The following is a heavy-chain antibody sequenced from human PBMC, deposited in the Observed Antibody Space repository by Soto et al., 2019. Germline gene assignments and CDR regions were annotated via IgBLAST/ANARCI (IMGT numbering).Heavy chain of an antibody. CDR3: ARDSTGGMDV. Sequence: QVQLQESGPGLVKPSETLSLTCTVSGGSVSSGSYYWSWIRQPPGKGLEWIGYIYYSGSTNYNPSLKSRVTISVDTSKNQFSLKLSSVTAADTGVYYCARDSTGGMDVWGQGTTVTVSS. V-gene: IGHV4-61*01. J-gene: IGHJ6*02. D-gene: IGHD3-10*01. CDR2: IYYSGST. CDR1: GGSVSSGSYY.